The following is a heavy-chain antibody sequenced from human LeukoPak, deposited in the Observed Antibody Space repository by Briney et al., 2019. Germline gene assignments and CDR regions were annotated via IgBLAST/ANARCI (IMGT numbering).Heavy chain of an antibody. J-gene: IGHJ3*02. D-gene: IGHD6-13*01. Sequence: SETLSLTCTVSGGSISSSSYYWGWIRQPPGKGLEWIGSIYYSGSTYYNPSLKSRVTISVDTSKNQFSLKLSSVTAADTAVYYCARSRYSSSWSLIWGQGTMVTVSS. CDR3: ARSRYSSSWSLI. CDR1: GGSISSSSYY. CDR2: IYYSGST. V-gene: IGHV4-39*01.